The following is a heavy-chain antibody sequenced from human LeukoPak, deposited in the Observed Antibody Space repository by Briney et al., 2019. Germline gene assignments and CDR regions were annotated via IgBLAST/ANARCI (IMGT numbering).Heavy chain of an antibody. CDR1: EFTFSSYW. Sequence: GGSLRLSCAASEFTFSSYWMSWVRQAPGKGLEWVANIKQDGGQIYYLESVKGRFTVSRDNAKNSLYLQMNSLRAEDPAVYYCARLGARQMLEYWGQGTLVTVSS. V-gene: IGHV3-7*01. CDR3: ARLGARQMLEY. D-gene: IGHD4-17*01. J-gene: IGHJ4*02. CDR2: IKQDGGQI.